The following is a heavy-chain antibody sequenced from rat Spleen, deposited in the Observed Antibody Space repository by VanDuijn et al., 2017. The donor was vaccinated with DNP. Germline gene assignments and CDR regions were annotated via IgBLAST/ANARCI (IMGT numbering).Heavy chain of an antibody. J-gene: IGHJ1*01. Sequence: EVQLVESGGGLVQPGRSLKLSCAASGFTFSDYYMAWVRQTPTRGLEWVAIISHSDDTTYYPDSVRGRFTISRDNAESSLYLQMNSLRSEDTATYYCARGSGTYYWYFDFWGPGTMVTVSS. CDR3: ARGSGTYYWYFDF. V-gene: IGHV5-20*01. CDR1: GFTFSDYY. CDR2: ISHSDDTT. D-gene: IGHD4-4*01.